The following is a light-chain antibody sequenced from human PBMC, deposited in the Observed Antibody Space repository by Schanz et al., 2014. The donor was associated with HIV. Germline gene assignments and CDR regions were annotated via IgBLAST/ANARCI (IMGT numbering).Light chain of an antibody. CDR3: SSYTTNGTSF. V-gene: IGLV2-14*02. Sequence: QSALTQPASVSGSPGQSITISCTGTSSDVGSYNLVSWYQQHPGKAPKFIIYDVNYRPSGSSNRFSGSKSGSTASLAIFGLQAEDEADYYCSSYTTNGTSFFGGGTKLTVL. CDR2: DVN. CDR1: SSDVGSYNL. J-gene: IGLJ2*01.